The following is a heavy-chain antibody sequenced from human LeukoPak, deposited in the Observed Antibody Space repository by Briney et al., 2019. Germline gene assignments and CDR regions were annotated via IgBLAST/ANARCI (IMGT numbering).Heavy chain of an antibody. Sequence: GGSLRLSCPASGFTVSTNHMSRVRQAPGKGLVWVSIIYSGGTTYYADSVKGRFTISRDNSKNTVYLQMNSLRAEDTAVYYCAIYYDSSGPRPGGLDYWGQGTLVTVSS. D-gene: IGHD3-22*01. CDR1: GFTVSTNH. CDR2: IYSGGTT. V-gene: IGHV3-53*01. CDR3: AIYYDSSGPRPGGLDY. J-gene: IGHJ4*02.